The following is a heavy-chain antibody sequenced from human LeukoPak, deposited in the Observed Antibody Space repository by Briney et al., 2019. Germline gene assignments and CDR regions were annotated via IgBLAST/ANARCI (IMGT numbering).Heavy chain of an antibody. CDR3: ARGSSSWLDYYMDV. J-gene: IGHJ6*03. D-gene: IGHD6-13*01. Sequence: SETLSLTCTVSGDSISSGDYYWSWIRQPPGKGLECVGHVYYSGSTYYNPSLKSRVTISLDTSKNQFSLKLSSVTAADTAVYYCARGSSSWLDYYMDVWGKGTTVTVSS. V-gene: IGHV4-30-4*07. CDR1: GDSISSGDYY. CDR2: VYYSGST.